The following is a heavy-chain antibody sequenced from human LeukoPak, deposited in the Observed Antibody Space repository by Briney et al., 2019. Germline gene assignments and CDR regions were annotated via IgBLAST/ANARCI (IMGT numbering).Heavy chain of an antibody. CDR2: INSDGSST. D-gene: IGHD3-22*01. Sequence: GGSLRLSCAASGFTFSSYWMHWVRRAPGKGLVWVSRINSDGSSTSYADSVKGRFTISRDNAKNTLYLQMNSLRAEDTAVYYCARAEKTYYYDSSGYYWGQGTLVIVSS. CDR1: GFTFSSYW. V-gene: IGHV3-74*01. CDR3: ARAEKTYYYDSSGYY. J-gene: IGHJ4*02.